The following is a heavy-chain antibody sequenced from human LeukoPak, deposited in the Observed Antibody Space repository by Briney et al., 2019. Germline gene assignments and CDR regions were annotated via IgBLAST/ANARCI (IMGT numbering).Heavy chain of an antibody. CDR3: AKTYCGADCYDDAFDI. J-gene: IGHJ3*02. V-gene: IGHV4-59*01. Sequence: SETLSLTCTVSGGSISSYYWSWIRQPPGKGLEWIGNIYYSGSTNYNPSLRGRVTMSVDTSKNQFSLKLSSVTAADTAVYYCAKTYCGADCYDDAFDIWGQGTMVTVSS. CDR1: GGSISSYY. D-gene: IGHD2-21*02. CDR2: IYYSGST.